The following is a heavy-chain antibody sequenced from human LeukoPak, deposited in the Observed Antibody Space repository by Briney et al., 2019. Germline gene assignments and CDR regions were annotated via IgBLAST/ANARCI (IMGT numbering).Heavy chain of an antibody. CDR1: GGSFSGYY. V-gene: IGHV4-34*01. J-gene: IGHJ6*03. CDR3: ARGIVARSPYYYYYMDV. CDR2: INHGGST. D-gene: IGHD6-6*01. Sequence: SETLSLTCAVYGGSFSGYYWSWIRQPPGKGLEWIGEINHGGSTNYNPSLKSRVTISVDTSKNQFPLKLSSVTAADTAVYYCARGIVARSPYYYYYMDVWGKGTTVTVTS.